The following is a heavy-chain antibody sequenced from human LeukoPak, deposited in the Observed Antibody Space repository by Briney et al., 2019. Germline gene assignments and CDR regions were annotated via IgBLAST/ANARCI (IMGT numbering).Heavy chain of an antibody. Sequence: PGGSLTLSCVASGFTISSYAMSWVRLAPAPGQELVWVRSGSGNSTYYANSVKGRCTFSRYNSKSTLYLQMNSLRAEDTAVYCCAKTYYWNSDYWGQGTLVTVSS. V-gene: IGHV3-23*01. CDR1: GFTISSYA. J-gene: IGHJ4*02. CDR3: AKTYYWNSDY. CDR2: RSGSGNST. D-gene: IGHD1-7*01.